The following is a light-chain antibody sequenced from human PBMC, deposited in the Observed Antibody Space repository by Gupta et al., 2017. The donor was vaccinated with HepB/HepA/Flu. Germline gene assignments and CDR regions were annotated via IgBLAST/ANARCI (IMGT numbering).Light chain of an antibody. CDR2: DNN. CDR1: SSNIGSGYV. J-gene: IGLJ3*02. CDR3: QSYDRSLSGWV. Sequence: QSVLPQPPSVSGAPGQRVIIYCTGSSSNIGSGYVVHWYQQLPGTAPKLLIFDNNNRPSGVPDRFSGSKSGTSASLAITGLQADDEAVDVCQSYDRSLSGWVFGGGTKLTVL. V-gene: IGLV1-40*01.